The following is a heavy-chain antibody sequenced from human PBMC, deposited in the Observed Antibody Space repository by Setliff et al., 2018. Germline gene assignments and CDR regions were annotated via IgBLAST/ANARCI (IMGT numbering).Heavy chain of an antibody. D-gene: IGHD1-26*01. V-gene: IGHV1-18*01. CDR3: ARRIGGSYVDY. Sequence: ASVKVSCKASGYTFSDYYIHWVRQAPGQGLEWMGWISAYNGNTNYAQKLQGRVTMTTDSSTSTAYMELRSLRSDDTAVYYCARRIGGSYVDYWGQGTLVTVSS. J-gene: IGHJ4*02. CDR2: ISAYNGNT. CDR1: GYTFSDYY.